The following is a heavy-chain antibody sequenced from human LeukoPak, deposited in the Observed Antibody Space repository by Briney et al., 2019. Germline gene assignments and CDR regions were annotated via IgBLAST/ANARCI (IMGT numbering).Heavy chain of an antibody. CDR2: INHSGST. J-gene: IGHJ4*02. D-gene: IGHD1-26*01. Sequence: SETLSLTCAVYGGSFSGYYWSWIRQPPGKGLEWIGEINHSGSTNYNPSLKSRVTISVDTSKNQFSLKLSYVTAADTAVYYRAMGAWELLFDYWGQGTLVTVSS. CDR3: AMGAWELLFDY. CDR1: GGSFSGYY. V-gene: IGHV4-34*01.